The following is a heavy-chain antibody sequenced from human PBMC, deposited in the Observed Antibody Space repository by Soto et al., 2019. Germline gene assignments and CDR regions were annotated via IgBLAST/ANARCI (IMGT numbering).Heavy chain of an antibody. V-gene: IGHV4-30-4*01. D-gene: IGHD2-15*01. CDR3: AREGGFCSGGSCYGNNWFDP. CDR2: IYYSGST. Sequence: PSETLSLTCTVSGGSINSGDYYWSWIRQPPGKGLEWIGYIYYSGSTYYNPSLKSRVTISVDTSKNQFSLKLSSVTAADTAVYYCAREGGFCSGGSCYGNNWFDPWGQGTLVTVSS. CDR1: GGSINSGDYY. J-gene: IGHJ5*02.